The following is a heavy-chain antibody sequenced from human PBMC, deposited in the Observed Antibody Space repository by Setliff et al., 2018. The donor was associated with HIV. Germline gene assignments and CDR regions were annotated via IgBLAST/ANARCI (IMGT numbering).Heavy chain of an antibody. CDR1: GYTLTGYY. CDR3: AGGLVSQKVPFDP. D-gene: IGHD1-1*01. V-gene: IGHV1-2*06. J-gene: IGHJ5*02. Sequence: ASVKVSCKASGYTLTGYYMNWVRQAPGQGLEWMGRINPTSGDTNYAQKFQGRVTMTRDTSISTAYMELGSLISDDTAVYYCAGGLVSQKVPFDPWGQGTLVTVSS. CDR2: INPTSGDT.